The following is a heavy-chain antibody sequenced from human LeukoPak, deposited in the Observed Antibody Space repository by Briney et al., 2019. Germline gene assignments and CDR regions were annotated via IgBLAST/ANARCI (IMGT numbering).Heavy chain of an antibody. D-gene: IGHD2-2*01. Sequence: GGSLRLSCAASGFTFDDYAMHWVRQAPGKGLEWVSLISGDGGSTYYADSVKGRFTVSRDNSKYSLYVQMNSLRTEDTALYYCAKDSCSSTSCYVEYWGQGTLVTVSS. V-gene: IGHV3-43*02. CDR1: GFTFDDYA. J-gene: IGHJ4*02. CDR3: AKDSCSSTSCYVEY. CDR2: ISGDGGST.